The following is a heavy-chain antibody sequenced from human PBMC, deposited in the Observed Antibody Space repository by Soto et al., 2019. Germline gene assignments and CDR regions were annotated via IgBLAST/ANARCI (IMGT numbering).Heavy chain of an antibody. Sequence: SETLSLTCTVSGGSISSYYWTWIRQPPGKGLEWIGYIYYSGSTNYNPSLKSRVTISVDTSKNQFSLKLSSVTAADTAVYYCARRVGIYYGSGSANQNYYYYYMDVWGKGTTVTVSS. CDR1: GGSISSYY. V-gene: IGHV4-59*08. D-gene: IGHD3-10*01. CDR2: IYYSGST. J-gene: IGHJ6*03. CDR3: ARRVGIYYGSGSANQNYYYYYMDV.